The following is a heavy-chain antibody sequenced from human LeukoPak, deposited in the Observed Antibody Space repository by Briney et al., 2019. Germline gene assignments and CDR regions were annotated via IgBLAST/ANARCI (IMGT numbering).Heavy chain of an antibody. CDR1: GFTFSSYA. D-gene: IGHD5-12*01. CDR2: ISSNGGST. J-gene: IGHJ6*03. CDR3: ARSIGSRYYYYYYMDV. Sequence: GGSLRLSCAASGFTFSSYAMHWVRQAPGKGLEYVSAISSNGGSTYYANSVKGRFTISRDNSKNTLYLQMDSLRAEDTAVYYCARSIGSRYYYYYYMDVWGKGTTVTVSS. V-gene: IGHV3-64*01.